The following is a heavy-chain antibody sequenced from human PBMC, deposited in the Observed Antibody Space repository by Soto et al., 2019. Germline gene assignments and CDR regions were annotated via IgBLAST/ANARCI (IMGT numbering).Heavy chain of an antibody. Sequence: EASVKVSCKASGGTFSSYAISWVRQAPGQGLEWMGGIIPIFGTANYAQKFQGRVTITADESTSTAYMELSSLRSEDTAVYYCAMKLEFYGMDVWGQGTTVTVSS. V-gene: IGHV1-69*13. CDR2: IIPIFGTA. CDR3: AMKLEFYGMDV. J-gene: IGHJ6*02. D-gene: IGHD1-1*01. CDR1: GGTFSSYA.